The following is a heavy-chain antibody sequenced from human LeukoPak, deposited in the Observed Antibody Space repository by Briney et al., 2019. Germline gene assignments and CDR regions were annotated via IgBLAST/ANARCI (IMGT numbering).Heavy chain of an antibody. CDR1: GFTFSTYG. CDR3: AKDSDSYGSTIDY. D-gene: IGHD5-18*01. J-gene: IGHJ4*02. CDR2: IRYDGNNK. V-gene: IGHV3-30*02. Sequence: PGGSLRLSCAASGFTFSTYGMHWVRQAPGKGLEWVASIRYDGNNKYYADSVKGRFTISRDNSKNTVYLQMNSLSSEDTAVFYCAKDSDSYGSTIDYWGQGTLVTVSS.